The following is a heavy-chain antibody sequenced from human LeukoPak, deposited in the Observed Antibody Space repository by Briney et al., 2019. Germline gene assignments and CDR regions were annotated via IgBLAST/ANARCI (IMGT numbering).Heavy chain of an antibody. CDR3: ARDGGTGWYYPDY. V-gene: IGHV3-30-3*01. D-gene: IGHD6-19*01. Sequence: PGRSLRLSCAASGFTFNSYAIHWVRQAPGKGLEWVAIISYDGSNIYYADSVKGRFTISRDNPKNTLYLQMNSLRAEDTAVYYCARDGGTGWYYPDYWGQGTLVTVSS. CDR1: GFTFNSYA. J-gene: IGHJ4*02. CDR2: ISYDGSNI.